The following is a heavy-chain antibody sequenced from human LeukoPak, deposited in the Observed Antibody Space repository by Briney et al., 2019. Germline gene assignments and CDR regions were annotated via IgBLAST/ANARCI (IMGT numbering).Heavy chain of an antibody. CDR1: GGSFSDSF. CDR2: ISHSGDT. Sequence: KPSETLSLTCAVYGGSFSDSFWSWIRQPPGEGLEWVGEISHSGDTNYNPSLKSRVTISVDTSKNQFSLNLSSVTAAGTPVYYCARGSNSVAYWGQGTLVTVSS. J-gene: IGHJ4*02. CDR3: ARGSNSVAY. V-gene: IGHV4-34*01. D-gene: IGHD5-12*01.